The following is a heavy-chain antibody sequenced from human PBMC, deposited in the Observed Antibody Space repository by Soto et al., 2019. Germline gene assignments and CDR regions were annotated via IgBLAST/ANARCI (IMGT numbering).Heavy chain of an antibody. Sequence: ASVKVSCKASGYTFTSYYMHWVRQAPGQGLEWMGIINPSGGSTSYAQKFQGRVTVTRDTSTSTVYLELSSLRSDDTAVYYCARDLAAAAYWGQGTLVTVSS. CDR3: ARDLAAAAY. D-gene: IGHD6-13*01. J-gene: IGHJ4*02. CDR2: INPSGGST. V-gene: IGHV1-46*01. CDR1: GYTFTSYY.